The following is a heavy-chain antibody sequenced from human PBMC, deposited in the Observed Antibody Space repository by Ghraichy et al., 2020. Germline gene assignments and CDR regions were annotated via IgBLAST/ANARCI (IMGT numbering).Heavy chain of an antibody. V-gene: IGHV4-34*01. CDR1: GGSFSGYY. D-gene: IGHD3-22*01. CDR2: INHSGST. J-gene: IGHJ4*02. CDR3: ARGTYYYDSSGPRGGGYFDY. Sequence: SETLSLTCAVYGGSFSGYYWSWIRQPPGKGLEWIGEINHSGSTNYNPSLKSRVTISVDTSKNQFSLKLSSVTAADTVVYYCARGTYYYDSSGPRGGGYFDYWGQGTLVTVSS.